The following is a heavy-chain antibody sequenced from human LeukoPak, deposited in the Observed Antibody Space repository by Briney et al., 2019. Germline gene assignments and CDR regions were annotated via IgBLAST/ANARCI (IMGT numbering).Heavy chain of an antibody. Sequence: PGGSLRLSCAASGFTFSDYWMTWVRQAPGKGLEWVANIKQDGSDKHYVDSVKGRFIISRDNAKNSLYLQMNSLRAEDTAVYYCARATVTTDSLCYWGQGTLVTVSS. CDR1: GFTFSDYW. J-gene: IGHJ4*02. CDR3: ARATVTTDSLCY. D-gene: IGHD4-17*01. V-gene: IGHV3-7*01. CDR2: IKQDGSDK.